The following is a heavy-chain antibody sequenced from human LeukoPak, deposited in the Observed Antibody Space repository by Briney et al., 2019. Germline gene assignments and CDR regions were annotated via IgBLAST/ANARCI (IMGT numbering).Heavy chain of an antibody. CDR1: GYTFTSYG. V-gene: IGHV1-18*01. Sequence: ASVKVSCKASGYTFTSYGNSWVRQAPGQGLEWMGWISAYNGNTNYAQKLQGRVTMTTDTSTSTAYMELRSLRSDDTAVYYCALTYDYVWGSYRYTGDYWGQGTLVTVSS. CDR3: ALTYDYVWGSYRYTGDY. CDR2: ISAYNGNT. J-gene: IGHJ4*02. D-gene: IGHD3-16*02.